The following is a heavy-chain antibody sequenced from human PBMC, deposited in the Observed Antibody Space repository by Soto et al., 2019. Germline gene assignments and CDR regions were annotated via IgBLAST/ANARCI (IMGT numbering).Heavy chain of an antibody. D-gene: IGHD2-15*01. Sequence: QVQLQQWGAGLLKPSETLSLTCAVYGGSFSGYYWSWIRQPPGKGLEWIGEINHSGSTNYNPSLKSRVTILVDTSKNQFSLKLSSVTAADTAVYYCARVGMDIVVVVAATRGRRAASYDYWGQGTLVTVSS. CDR3: ARVGMDIVVVVAATRGRRAASYDY. CDR1: GGSFSGYY. J-gene: IGHJ4*02. V-gene: IGHV4-34*01. CDR2: INHSGST.